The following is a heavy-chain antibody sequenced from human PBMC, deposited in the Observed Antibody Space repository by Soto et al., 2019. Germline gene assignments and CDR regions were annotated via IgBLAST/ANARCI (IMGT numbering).Heavy chain of an antibody. V-gene: IGHV1-18*03. CDR1: GYTFTSYG. Sequence: ASVKVSCKASGYTFTSYGISWVRQAPGQRLEWMGWISADNGNTKYSQKLQGRVTITRDTSASTAYMELSSLRSEDMAVYYCARGYCSSTSCQNGRYYYYYMDVWGKGTTVTVSS. CDR2: ISADNGNT. CDR3: ARGYCSSTSCQNGRYYYYYMDV. D-gene: IGHD2-2*01. J-gene: IGHJ6*03.